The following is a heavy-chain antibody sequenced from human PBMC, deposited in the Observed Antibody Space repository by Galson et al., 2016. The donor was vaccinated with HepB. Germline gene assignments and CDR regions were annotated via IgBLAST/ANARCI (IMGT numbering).Heavy chain of an antibody. CDR2: VSFNGAAA. CDR1: GFNFNGYG. CDR3: AKGGGGHLPFDS. J-gene: IGHJ4*02. Sequence: SLRLSCAASGFNFNGYGMSWVRQAPGKGLEWVSLVSFNGAAAFYADSVEGRFTISRETSKNTLYLQMVNLRVKDTALYYCAKGGGGHLPFDSWGQGTPDTVSS. V-gene: IGHV3-23*01. D-gene: IGHD3-10*01.